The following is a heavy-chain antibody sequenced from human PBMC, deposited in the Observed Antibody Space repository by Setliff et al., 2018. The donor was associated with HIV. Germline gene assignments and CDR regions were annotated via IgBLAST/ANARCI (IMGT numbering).Heavy chain of an antibody. J-gene: IGHJ3*02. D-gene: IGHD5-12*01. CDR3: ARAELATIVAFDI. CDR2: IYYSGST. V-gene: IGHV4-61*03. Sequence: DPTGKGLEWIGYIYYSGSTKYNPALTSRVTISVDTSKKHFSLKLTSVTAADTAVYYCARAELATIVAFDIWGQGTMVTVSS.